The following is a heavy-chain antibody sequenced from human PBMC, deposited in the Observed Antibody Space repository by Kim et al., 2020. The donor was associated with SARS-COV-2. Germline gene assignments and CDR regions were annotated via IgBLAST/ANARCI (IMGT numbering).Heavy chain of an antibody. V-gene: IGHV4-34*01. D-gene: IGHD3-10*01. CDR1: GGSFSGYY. Sequence: SETLSLTCAVYGGSFSGYYWSWIRQPPGKGLEWIGEINHSGSTNYNPSLKSRVTISVDTSKNQFSLKLSSVTAADTAVYYCAREWDVLLWFRRPSGAFDIWGQGTMVTVSS. CDR3: AREWDVLLWFRRPSGAFDI. CDR2: INHSGST. J-gene: IGHJ3*02.